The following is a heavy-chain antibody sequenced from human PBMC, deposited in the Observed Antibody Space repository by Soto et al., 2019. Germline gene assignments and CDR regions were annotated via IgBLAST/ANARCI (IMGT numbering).Heavy chain of an antibody. V-gene: IGHV3-23*01. CDR3: AKGSGGNCYSHFDY. Sequence: EVQLLESGGGLVQPGGSLRLSCAASGFTFSSYAMSWVRQAPGKGREWVSAICGSGGATYYTDSVKGRFTISRDNSKNTLHLQMNNLRAEDTAIYYCAKGSGGNCYSHFDYCGQGTLVTVSS. D-gene: IGHD2-15*01. CDR1: GFTFSSYA. J-gene: IGHJ4*02. CDR2: ICGSGGAT.